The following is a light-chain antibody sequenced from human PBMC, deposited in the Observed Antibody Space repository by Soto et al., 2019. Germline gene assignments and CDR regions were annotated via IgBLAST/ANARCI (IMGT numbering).Light chain of an antibody. J-gene: IGKJ1*01. V-gene: IGKV1-5*03. CDR1: QTISSW. Sequence: DIQMTQSPSTLSGSVGDRVTITCRASQTISSWLAWYQQKPGKATKLLIYKASTLKSVVPSRFSASGSGTEFTLTISSLQPDDFATYYCQHYKSYSVAFGQGTKVDI. CDR3: QHYKSYSVA. CDR2: KAS.